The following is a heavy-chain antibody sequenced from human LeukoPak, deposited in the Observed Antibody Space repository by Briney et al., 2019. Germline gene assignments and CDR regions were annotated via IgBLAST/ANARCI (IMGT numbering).Heavy chain of an antibody. CDR2: ISSSSSYI. CDR1: GFTFSSYS. CDR3: ASSHPALVAPPS. Sequence: GGSLRLSCAASGFTFSSYSMNWVRQAPGKGPEWVSSISSSSSYIYYADSVKGRFTISRDNAKNSLYLQMNSLRAEDTAVYYCASSHPALVAPPSWGQGTLVTVSS. J-gene: IGHJ5*02. V-gene: IGHV3-21*01. D-gene: IGHD5-12*01.